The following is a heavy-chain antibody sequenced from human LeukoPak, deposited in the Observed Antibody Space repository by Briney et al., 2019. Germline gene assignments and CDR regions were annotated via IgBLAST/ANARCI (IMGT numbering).Heavy chain of an antibody. D-gene: IGHD6-19*01. CDR3: ATGSGAVAGRGHYFDY. CDR1: GYTLTELS. Sequence: GASVKVSCKVSGYTLTELSMHWVRQAPGKGLEWMGGFDPEDGETIYAQKFQGRVTMTEDTSTDTAYMELSSLRSEDTAVYYCATGSGAVAGRGHYFDYWGQGTLVTVSS. V-gene: IGHV1-24*01. J-gene: IGHJ4*02. CDR2: FDPEDGET.